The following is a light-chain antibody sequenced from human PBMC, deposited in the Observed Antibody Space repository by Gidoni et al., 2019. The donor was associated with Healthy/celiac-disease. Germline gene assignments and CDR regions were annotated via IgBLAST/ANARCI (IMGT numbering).Light chain of an antibody. CDR3: CSYAGSYTVV. CDR1: SSDVGGYNY. V-gene: IGLV2-11*01. CDR2: DVS. J-gene: IGLJ2*01. Sequence: QSAVTQPRSVSGSPGQSVTISCTGTSSDVGGYNYVSWYQQHPGKAPKLMIYDVSKRPSGVPDRFSGSKSGNTAALTISGLQAEDEADYYCCSYAGSYTVVFGGGTKLTVL.